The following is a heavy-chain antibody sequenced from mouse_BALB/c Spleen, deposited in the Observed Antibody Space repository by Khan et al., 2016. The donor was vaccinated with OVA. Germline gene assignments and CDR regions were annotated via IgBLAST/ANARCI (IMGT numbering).Heavy chain of an antibody. D-gene: IGHD2-10*01. CDR2: IWNDGNT. CDR1: GFSLSTYG. J-gene: IGHJ4*01. Sequence: QVQLKESGPGLLAPSQSLSITCTISGFSLSTYGVHWVRQPPGKGLEWLVVIWNDGNTAYNSALKSRLTISKDNSKLQVFLKMTSLQTDHTTMYFCARQPYYHYNIMDYWGQGTSVTVSS. V-gene: IGHV2-6-1*01. CDR3: ARQPYYHYNIMDY.